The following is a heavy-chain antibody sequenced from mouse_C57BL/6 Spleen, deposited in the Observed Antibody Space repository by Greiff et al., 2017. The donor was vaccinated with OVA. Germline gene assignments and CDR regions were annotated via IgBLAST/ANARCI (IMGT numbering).Heavy chain of an antibody. V-gene: IGHV2-5*01. CDR3: AKKDGYDYYAMDY. Sequence: VQLKESGPGLVQPSQSLSITCTVSGFSLTSYGVHWVRQSPGKGLEWLGVIWRGGSTDYNAAFMSRLSITKDNSKSQVFFKMNSLQADDTAIYYCAKKDGYDYYAMDYWGQGTSVTVSS. J-gene: IGHJ4*01. CDR2: IWRGGST. D-gene: IGHD2-2*01. CDR1: GFSLTSYG.